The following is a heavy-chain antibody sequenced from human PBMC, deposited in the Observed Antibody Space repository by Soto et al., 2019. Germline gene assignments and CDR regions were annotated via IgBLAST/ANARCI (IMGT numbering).Heavy chain of an antibody. D-gene: IGHD5-12*01. CDR1: GGTFSSYA. CDR3: ARGGWLHPLYY. J-gene: IGHJ4*02. V-gene: IGHV1-69*13. CDR2: IIPIFGTA. Sequence: ASVKVSFKASGGTFSSYAISWLRQAPGQGLEWMGGIIPIFGTANYAQKFQGRVTITADESTSTAYMELSSLRSEDTAVYYCARGGWLHPLYYWGQGTLVTVSS.